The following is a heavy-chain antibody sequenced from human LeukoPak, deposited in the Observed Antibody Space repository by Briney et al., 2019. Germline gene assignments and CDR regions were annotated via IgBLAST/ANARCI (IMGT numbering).Heavy chain of an antibody. CDR3: ARGARTLDY. CDR1: GFNFSWYW. J-gene: IGHJ4*02. CDR2: IKEDGSEK. Sequence: GGPLRLSCSASGFNFSWYWMSWVRQAPGKGLEWVANIKEDGSEKYYVDSVKGRFTISRDNAKDSLYLQMNSLRADDTALYYCARGARTLDYWGQGTLVTVSS. V-gene: IGHV3-7*04. D-gene: IGHD1-26*01.